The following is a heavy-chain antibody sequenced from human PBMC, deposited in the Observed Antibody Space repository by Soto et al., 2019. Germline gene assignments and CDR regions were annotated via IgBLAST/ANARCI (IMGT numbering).Heavy chain of an antibody. CDR1: GGTFSSYT. D-gene: IGHD6-19*01. J-gene: IGHJ4*02. CDR2: IIPILGIA. CDR3: VAAVDHFDY. V-gene: IGHV1-69*02. Sequence: QVQLVQSGAEVKKPGSSVKVSCKASGGTFSSYTISWVRQAPVQGLEWMGRIIPILGIANYAQKFQGRVTITADKSTSTAYMELSSLRSEDTAVYYCVAAVDHFDYWGQGTLVTVSS.